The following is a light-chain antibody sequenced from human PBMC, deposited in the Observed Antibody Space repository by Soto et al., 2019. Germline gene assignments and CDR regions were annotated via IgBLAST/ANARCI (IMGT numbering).Light chain of an antibody. J-gene: IGKJ2*01. CDR3: QQYVTSPPGYT. Sequence: EVVLTQSPGTLSLSPGERATLSSRTSQTVSSSYYLAWYQQNPGQAPRLLSYVASNRASGVPDRFSSGWSGTDFTLTISRLEPEDFAVYYCQQYVTSPPGYTFGQGTELRIK. CDR1: QTVSSSYY. V-gene: IGKV3-20*01. CDR2: VAS.